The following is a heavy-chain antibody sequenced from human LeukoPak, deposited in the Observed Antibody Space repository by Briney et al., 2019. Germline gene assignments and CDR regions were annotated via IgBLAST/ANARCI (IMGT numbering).Heavy chain of an antibody. J-gene: IGHJ5*02. Sequence: GASVKVSCKASGGTFSSYAISWVRQAPGQGLEWMGRIIPILGIANYAQKFQGRVTITADKSTSTAYMELSSLRSEDTAVYYCAGEGTMVRGVIIEDWFDPWGQGTLVTVSS. V-gene: IGHV1-69*04. CDR2: IIPILGIA. CDR3: AGEGTMVRGVIIEDWFDP. CDR1: GGTFSSYA. D-gene: IGHD3-10*01.